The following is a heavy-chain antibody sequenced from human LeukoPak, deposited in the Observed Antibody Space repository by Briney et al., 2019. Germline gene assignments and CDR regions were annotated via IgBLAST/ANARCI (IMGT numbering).Heavy chain of an antibody. V-gene: IGHV1-2*02. CDR2: INPNSGGT. Sequence: ATVKVSCKASGYTFTGYYMHWVRQAPGQGLEWMGWINPNSGGTNYAQKFQGRVTMTGDTSISTAYMELSRLRSDDTAVYYCARDLSLAVPVQGYWGQGTLVTVSS. D-gene: IGHD6-19*01. CDR3: ARDLSLAVPVQGY. J-gene: IGHJ4*02. CDR1: GYTFTGYY.